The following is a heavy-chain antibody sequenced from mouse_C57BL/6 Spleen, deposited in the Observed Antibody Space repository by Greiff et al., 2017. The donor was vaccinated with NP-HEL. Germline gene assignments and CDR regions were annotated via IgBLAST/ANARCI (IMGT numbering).Heavy chain of an antibody. CDR1: GYAFSSSW. Sequence: QVQLKQSGPELVKPGASVKISCKASGYAFSSSWMNWVKQRPGKGLEWIGRIYPGDGDTNYNGKFKGKATLTADKSSSTAYMQLSSLTSEDSAVYFCARIGFLYAMDYWGQGTSVTVSS. J-gene: IGHJ4*01. CDR2: IYPGDGDT. V-gene: IGHV1-82*01. CDR3: ARIGFLYAMDY. D-gene: IGHD2-14*01.